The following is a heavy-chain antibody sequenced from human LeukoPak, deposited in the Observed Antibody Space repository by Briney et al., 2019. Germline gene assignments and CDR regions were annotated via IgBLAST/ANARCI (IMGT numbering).Heavy chain of an antibody. J-gene: IGHJ4*02. V-gene: IGHV3-13*01. D-gene: IGHD6-19*01. CDR1: GFAFSSHD. CDR3: ARSAVAWSISGWRFDY. CDR2: SGTIGDT. Sequence: GGSLRLSCAASGFAFSSHDMHWVRQTTGKDLEWVSTSGTIGDTFYADSVKGRFTIFREDAKNSLYLQMNSLTVEDTAVYYCARSAVAWSISGWRFDYWGQGTLVIVSS.